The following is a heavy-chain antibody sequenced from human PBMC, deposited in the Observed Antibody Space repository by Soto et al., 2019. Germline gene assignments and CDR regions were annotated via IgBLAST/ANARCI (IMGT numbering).Heavy chain of an antibody. V-gene: IGHV3-48*02. CDR3: TGLEDDY. J-gene: IGHJ4*02. CDR2: ISSSSSTI. CDR1: GFTFSSYS. Sequence: EVQLVESGGGLVQPGGSLSLPCEASGFTFSSYSMNWVRKPPGKGLEWVSYISSSSSTIYYADSVKGRFTISRDNAKNSLYLQMNSLRDEDTAVYYCTGLEDDYWGQGTLVTVSS.